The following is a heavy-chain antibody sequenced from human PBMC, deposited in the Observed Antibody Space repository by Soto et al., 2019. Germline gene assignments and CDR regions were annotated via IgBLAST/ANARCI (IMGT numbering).Heavy chain of an antibody. CDR2: IYPSDSYT. Sequence: GESLKISCKGSGYSFTSYWIGWVRQMPGKGLEWMGIIYPSDSYTNYSPSFQGHVTISADKSISTAYLQWSSLKASDTAMYHCARQVDTAMVKSDYYGMDVWGQGTTVTVSS. CDR1: GYSFTSYW. CDR3: ARQVDTAMVKSDYYGMDV. V-gene: IGHV5-51*01. D-gene: IGHD5-18*01. J-gene: IGHJ6*02.